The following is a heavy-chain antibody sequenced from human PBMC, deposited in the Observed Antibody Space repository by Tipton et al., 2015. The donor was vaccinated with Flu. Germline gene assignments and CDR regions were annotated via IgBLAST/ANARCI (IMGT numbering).Heavy chain of an antibody. CDR2: IYYSGST. D-gene: IGHD3-10*01. CDR1: GASVSSGSYY. CDR3: ATTTYYYGSGSHDY. Sequence: TLSLTCTVSGASVSSGSYYWSWIRQPPGKGLEWIGYIYYSGSTNYNPSLKSRVTISLDTSKNQFSLKLISVTAADTAVYYCATTTYYYGSGSHDYWGQGTLVTVSS. J-gene: IGHJ4*02. V-gene: IGHV4-61*01.